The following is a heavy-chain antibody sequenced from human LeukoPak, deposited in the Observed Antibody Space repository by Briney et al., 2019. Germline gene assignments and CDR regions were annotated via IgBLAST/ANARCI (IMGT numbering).Heavy chain of an antibody. CDR1: GFTFSSYD. J-gene: IGHJ3*02. Sequence: GGSLRLSCTASGFTFSSYDMHWVRQAPGKGLEWVSAISGSGGSTYYADSVKGRFTISRDNSKNTLYLQMNSLRAEDTAVYYCAKEISGSYYFHDAFDIWGQGTMVTVSS. V-gene: IGHV3-23*01. D-gene: IGHD1-26*01. CDR2: ISGSGGST. CDR3: AKEISGSYYFHDAFDI.